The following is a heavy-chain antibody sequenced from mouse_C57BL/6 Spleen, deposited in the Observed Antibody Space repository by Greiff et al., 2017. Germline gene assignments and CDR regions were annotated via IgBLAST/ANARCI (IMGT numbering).Heavy chain of an antibody. Sequence: EVKLMESGGDLVKPGGSLKLSCAASGFTFSSYGMSWVRQTPDKRLEWVATISSGGSYTYYPDSVKGRFTISRDNAKNTLYLQMSSLKSEDTAMYYCARHYYDYDGAWFAYWGQGTLVTVSA. CDR2: ISSGGSYT. CDR1: GFTFSSYG. V-gene: IGHV5-6*01. D-gene: IGHD2-4*01. CDR3: ARHYYDYDGAWFAY. J-gene: IGHJ3*01.